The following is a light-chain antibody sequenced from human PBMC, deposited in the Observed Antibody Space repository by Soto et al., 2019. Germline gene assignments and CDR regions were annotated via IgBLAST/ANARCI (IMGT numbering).Light chain of an antibody. CDR2: GVS. CDR1: QSVYSNY. J-gene: IGKJ5*01. CDR3: QQRHMWPIT. Sequence: EFVFTQSPGTLSSSPGERATLSCRASQSVYSNYLAWYQQRPGQAPRLLIYGVSSRATGVPDRFSGSGSGTDFTLTISSLEPEDSAVYYCQQRHMWPITFGQGTRLEIK. V-gene: IGKV3D-20*02.